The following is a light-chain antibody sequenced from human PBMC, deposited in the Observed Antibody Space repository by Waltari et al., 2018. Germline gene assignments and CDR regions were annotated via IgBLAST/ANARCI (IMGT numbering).Light chain of an antibody. CDR2: RNN. CDR3: AAWDNTLSGPS. V-gene: IGLV1-44*01. CDR1: SSNIGSNT. Sequence: QSVVTQPPSASGTPGQRVTISCSGRSSNIGSNTVNWYQQFPGRAPKLLIYRNNRRPSGVPDRFSGSKSGTSASLAISGLQSEDEADYYCAAWDNTLSGPSFGGGTKVTVL. J-gene: IGLJ3*02.